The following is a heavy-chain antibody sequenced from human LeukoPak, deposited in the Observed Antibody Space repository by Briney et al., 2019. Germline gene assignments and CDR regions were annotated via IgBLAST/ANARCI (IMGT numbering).Heavy chain of an antibody. CDR1: GGSISSYY. D-gene: IGHD5-18*01. V-gene: IGHV4-59*12. J-gene: IGHJ4*02. Sequence: PSETLSLTCTVSGGSISSYYWSWIRQPPGKGLEWIGFIFYSGTTNYNPSLKSRVTISVDTSKNQFSLKLSSVTAADTAVYYCARRYSYGRNDYWGQGTLVTVSS. CDR2: IFYSGTT. CDR3: ARRYSYGRNDY.